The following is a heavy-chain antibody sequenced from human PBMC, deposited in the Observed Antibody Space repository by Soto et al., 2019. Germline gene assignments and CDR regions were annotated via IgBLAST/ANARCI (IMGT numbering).Heavy chain of an antibody. J-gene: IGHJ4*02. CDR1: GGSISSGGYY. CDR3: ARENYDSSGYYSYFDY. D-gene: IGHD3-22*01. CDR2: IYDSGST. V-gene: IGHV4-31*03. Sequence: TLSLTCTVSGGSISSGGYYWSWIRQHPGKGLEWIGYIYDSGSTYYNPSLKSRVTISVDTSKNQFSLKLSSVTAADTAVYYCARENYDSSGYYSYFDYWGQGTLVTVSS.